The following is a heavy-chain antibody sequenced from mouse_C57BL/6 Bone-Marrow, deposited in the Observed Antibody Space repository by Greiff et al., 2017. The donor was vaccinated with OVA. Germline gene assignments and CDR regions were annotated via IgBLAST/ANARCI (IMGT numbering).Heavy chain of an antibody. D-gene: IGHD2-3*01. J-gene: IGHJ2*01. CDR1: GYAFSSYW. CDR2: IYPGDGDT. Sequence: VKLMESGAELVKPGASVKISCKASGYAFSSYWMNWVKQRPGKGLEWIGQIYPGDGDTNYNGKFKGKATLTADKSSSTAYMQLSSLTSEDSAVYFCARWIYDGYYGDYWGQGTTLTVSS. V-gene: IGHV1-80*01. CDR3: ARWIYDGYYGDY.